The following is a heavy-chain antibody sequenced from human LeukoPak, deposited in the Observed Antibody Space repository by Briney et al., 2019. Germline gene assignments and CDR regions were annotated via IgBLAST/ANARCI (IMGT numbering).Heavy chain of an antibody. Sequence: GGSLRLSCAAPGFTVSNNYMSWVRQAPGKGLEWIAVIYSGGSTFHADSVKGRSIISRDNSKNTLYLQMNSLRVEDTAVYYCATGTHPGNWGQGTLVTVSS. CDR3: ATGTHPGN. D-gene: IGHD1-26*01. CDR1: GFTVSNNY. V-gene: IGHV3-66*01. J-gene: IGHJ4*02. CDR2: IYSGGST.